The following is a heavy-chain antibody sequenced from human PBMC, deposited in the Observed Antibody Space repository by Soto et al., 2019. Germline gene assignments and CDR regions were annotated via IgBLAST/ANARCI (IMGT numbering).Heavy chain of an antibody. CDR1: GSTIDDYA. CDR2: IFWVGGGT. V-gene: IGHV3-9*01. CDR3: GKDLSRGGLES. D-gene: IGHD3-16*01. Sequence: EVQVVESGGGLVQPGGSLTLSCVVSGSTIDDYAMHWVRQVPGKGLEWVSGIFWVGGGTGYADSVKGRFTISRDRARSSLSLQMSSLRIEDTAVYYCGKDLSRGGLESWGQGTGSPSPQ. J-gene: IGHJ4*02.